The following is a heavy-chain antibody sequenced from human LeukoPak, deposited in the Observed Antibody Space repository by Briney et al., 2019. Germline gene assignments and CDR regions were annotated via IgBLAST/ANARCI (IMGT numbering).Heavy chain of an antibody. J-gene: IGHJ3*02. CDR2: ISGSGGST. D-gene: IGHD3-22*01. CDR3: AKDHYYDSSGYYGDAFDI. Sequence: GGSLRLSCAASGFTFSSYAMSWVRQAPGEGLEWVSAISGSGGSTYYADSVKGRFTISRDNSKNTLYLQMNSLRAEDTAVYYCAKDHYYDSSGYYGDAFDIWGQGTMVTVSS. CDR1: GFTFSSYA. V-gene: IGHV3-23*01.